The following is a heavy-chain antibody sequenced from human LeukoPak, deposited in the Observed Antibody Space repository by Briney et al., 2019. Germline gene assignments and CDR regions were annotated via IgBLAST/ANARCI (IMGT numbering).Heavy chain of an antibody. V-gene: IGHV4-34*01. Sequence: PSETLSLTCAVYGGSFSGYYWSWLRQPPGKGLEWIGEINHSGSTNYNPSLKSRVTISVDTSKNQFSLKLSSVTAADTAVYYCASSPFRDIVVVPAATNWFDPWGQGTLVTVSS. CDR2: INHSGST. D-gene: IGHD2-2*01. CDR3: ASSPFRDIVVVPAATNWFDP. CDR1: GGSFSGYY. J-gene: IGHJ5*02.